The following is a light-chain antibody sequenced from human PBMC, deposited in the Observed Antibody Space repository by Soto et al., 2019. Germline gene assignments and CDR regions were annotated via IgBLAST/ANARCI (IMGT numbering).Light chain of an antibody. CDR1: QDISRW. V-gene: IGKV1D-12*01. Sequence: DVQLTQSPPSVSASVGDRVTITCRASQDISRWLAWYQQKPGEAPKLLIFVASSLHNGVPSRFRGSGSGTYFTLTISGLQPGDFATYYCQQAYNFPRTFGQGTKVDLK. CDR3: QQAYNFPRT. J-gene: IGKJ1*01. CDR2: VAS.